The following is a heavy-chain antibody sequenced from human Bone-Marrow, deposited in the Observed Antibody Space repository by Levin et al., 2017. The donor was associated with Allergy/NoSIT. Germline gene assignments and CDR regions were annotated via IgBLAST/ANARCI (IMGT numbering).Heavy chain of an antibody. CDR2: IYYSGNT. CDR3: VREGGMTDPSMEMTPWFDY. J-gene: IGHJ4*02. V-gene: IGHV4-39*07. D-gene: IGHD3-16*01. CDR1: GGSISDSRYY. Sequence: GSLRLSCTVSGGSISDSRYYWGWIRQPPGKGLEWLGSIYYSGNTYYNRSLKSRVTISVDTSKSQVSLRLTSVTTADTAVYYCVREGGMTDPSMEMTPWFDYWGQGSLVTVSS.